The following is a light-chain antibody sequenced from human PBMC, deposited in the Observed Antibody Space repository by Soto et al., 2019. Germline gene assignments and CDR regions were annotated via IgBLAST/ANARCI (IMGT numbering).Light chain of an antibody. J-gene: IGLJ2*01. CDR1: NIAAKS. Sequence: SYDLTQPPSVSVAPGQTARITCGGNNIAAKSVHWYQQKPGQAPVLVVYDDRDRPSGVPERFSGSNSGNTATLTISRVEAGDAADFWCQVWDSSSDQPVFGGGTKVTVL. CDR3: QVWDSSSDQPV. V-gene: IGLV3-21*02. CDR2: DDR.